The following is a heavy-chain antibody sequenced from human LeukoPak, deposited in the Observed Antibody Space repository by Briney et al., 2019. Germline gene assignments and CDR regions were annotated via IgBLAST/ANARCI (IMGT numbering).Heavy chain of an antibody. J-gene: IGHJ4*02. V-gene: IGHV1-18*01. CDR3: AGVADYYDSSGYYWI. Sequence: ASVKVSCKASGGTFSSYAISWVRQAPGQGLEWMGWISAYNGNTNYAQKLQGRVTMTTDTSTSTAYMELRSLRSDDTAVYYCAGVADYYDSSGYYWIWGQGTLVTVSS. CDR2: ISAYNGNT. D-gene: IGHD3-22*01. CDR1: GGTFSSYA.